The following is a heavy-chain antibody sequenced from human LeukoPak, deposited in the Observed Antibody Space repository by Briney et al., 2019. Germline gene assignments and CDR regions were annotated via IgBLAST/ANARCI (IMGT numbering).Heavy chain of an antibody. Sequence: GGSLRLSCAASGFIFSNYGMNWVRQAPGKGLEWVAAISASGSATSYADSVRGRFTISRDNSKSTTYLQMNSLRAEDTAVFYCAKGGSSSWYYFDSWGQGTLVTVSS. CDR2: ISASGSAT. D-gene: IGHD6-13*01. V-gene: IGHV3-23*01. CDR3: AKGGSSSWYYFDS. CDR1: GFIFSNYG. J-gene: IGHJ4*02.